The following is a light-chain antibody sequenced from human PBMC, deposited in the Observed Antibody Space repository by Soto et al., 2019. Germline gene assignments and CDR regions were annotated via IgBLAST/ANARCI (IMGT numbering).Light chain of an antibody. V-gene: IGLV7-46*01. CDR1: TGAVTSGHY. Sequence: QAVMTQEPSLTVSPGGTVTLTCGSSTGAVTSGHYPYWFQQKPGQAPRTLIYDTSNKHSWTPARFSGSLLGGKAALTLSGAQPEDEADYYCMLSYSTTRAGVFGGGTKVTVL. CDR3: MLSYSTTRAGV. CDR2: DTS. J-gene: IGLJ3*02.